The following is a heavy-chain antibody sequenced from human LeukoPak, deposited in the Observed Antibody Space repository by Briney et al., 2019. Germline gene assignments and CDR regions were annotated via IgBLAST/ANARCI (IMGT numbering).Heavy chain of an antibody. V-gene: IGHV3-33*01. Sequence: GGSLRLSCAASGFTFSSYGMHWVRQAPGKGLEWVAVIWYDGSNKYYADSVKGRFTISRDNSKNTLYLQMNSLRAEDTAVYYCAREETYCGGDCSNFSIDYWGQGTLVTVSS. D-gene: IGHD2-21*02. J-gene: IGHJ4*02. CDR2: IWYDGSNK. CDR3: AREETYCGGDCSNFSIDY. CDR1: GFTFSSYG.